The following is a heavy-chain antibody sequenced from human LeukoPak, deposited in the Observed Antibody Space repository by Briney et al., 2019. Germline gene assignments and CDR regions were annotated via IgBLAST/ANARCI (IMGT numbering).Heavy chain of an antibody. CDR3: ESGMGYCRDGSDYPKGVRYYYRHL. Sequence: PGGSLRLSFAASGFTFSSYAMSWVRQAPGKGLEWVSSISSSSSYIYYADSVKGRFTISRDNAKNSLYLQMNSLRAEDTALYYYESGMGYCRDGSDYPKGVRYYYRHLGAKGPTDTI. CDR1: GFTFSSYA. V-gene: IGHV3-21*04. D-gene: IGHD2-15*01. J-gene: IGHJ6*03. CDR2: ISSSSSYI.